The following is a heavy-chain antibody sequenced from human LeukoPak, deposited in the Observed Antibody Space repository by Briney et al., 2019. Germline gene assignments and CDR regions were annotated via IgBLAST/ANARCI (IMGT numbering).Heavy chain of an antibody. CDR3: VRLQPNTGEWAFDI. D-gene: IGHD1-1*01. Sequence: PSETLSLTCTVSGGSISTYYWSWIRRPPGEGLEWIGYISNGGSTKYNPSLKSRVTISGDTSKNQLSLKLSSVTAADTAVYHCVRLQPNTGEWAFDIWGQGTMVSVSS. J-gene: IGHJ3*02. CDR1: GGSISTYY. CDR2: ISNGGST. V-gene: IGHV4-59*01.